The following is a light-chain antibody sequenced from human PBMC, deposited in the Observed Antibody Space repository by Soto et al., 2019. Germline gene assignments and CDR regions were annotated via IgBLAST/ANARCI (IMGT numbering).Light chain of an antibody. Sequence: EIVVTQSPGPLSLSPGERATLSCRASQSVSSNYLAWFQQKPGQAPRLLIYAASSRATGIPDRFSGSGSGTDFTLTISRLEPEDFAVYYCQQYGSSPQTFGQGTKVDIK. CDR1: QSVSSNY. CDR3: QQYGSSPQT. CDR2: AAS. V-gene: IGKV3-20*01. J-gene: IGKJ1*01.